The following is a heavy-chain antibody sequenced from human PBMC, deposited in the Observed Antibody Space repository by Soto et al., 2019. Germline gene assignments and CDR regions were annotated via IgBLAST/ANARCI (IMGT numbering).Heavy chain of an antibody. Sequence: SETLSLTCTVSGGSISSGDYYWSWIRQPPGKGLEWIGYIYYSGSTYYSPSLKSRVTISVDTSKNQFSLKLSSVTGADTAVYYCGRVRGSYRIDYWGQGTLVTVSS. V-gene: IGHV4-30-4*01. D-gene: IGHD1-26*01. CDR2: IYYSGST. CDR3: GRVRGSYRIDY. CDR1: GGSISSGDYY. J-gene: IGHJ4*02.